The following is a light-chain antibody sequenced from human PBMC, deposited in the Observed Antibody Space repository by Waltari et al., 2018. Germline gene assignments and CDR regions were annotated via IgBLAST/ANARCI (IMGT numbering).Light chain of an antibody. CDR2: DVS. Sequence: QSALTQPRSVSGSPGQSVTISCTGTSSDVGGYNYVSWYQQHPGKAPKLVIYDVSKRPAGVLDRSSDTKSGNTAALTISGLQAEDEADYHCCSYAGSYTFVFGTGTKVTVL. V-gene: IGLV2-11*01. J-gene: IGLJ1*01. CDR1: SSDVGGYNY. CDR3: CSYAGSYTFV.